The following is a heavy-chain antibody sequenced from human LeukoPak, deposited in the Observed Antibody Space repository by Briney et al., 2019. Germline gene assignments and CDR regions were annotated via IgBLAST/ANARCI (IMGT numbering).Heavy chain of an antibody. Sequence: ASVKVSCKASGYNFSSYIMIWVRQAPGQGLECMGGINTNTGNPTYAQGFTGRFVFSLDTSVSTAYLQISSLKAEDTAVYYCATDYWGDTSANDYWGRGTLVTVSS. D-gene: IGHD3-22*01. CDR3: ATDYWGDTSANDY. CDR2: INTNTGNP. CDR1: GYNFSSYI. J-gene: IGHJ4*02. V-gene: IGHV7-4-1*02.